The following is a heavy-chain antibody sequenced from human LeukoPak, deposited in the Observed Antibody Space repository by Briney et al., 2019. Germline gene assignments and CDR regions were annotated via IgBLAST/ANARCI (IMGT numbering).Heavy chain of an antibody. Sequence: PGGPLRLSCAASGFTFSSYWMHWVRQAPGKGLVWVSRINSDGSSTSYADSVKGRFTISRDNAKNTLYLQMNSLRAEDTAVYYCARDLGYCSGGSCYVYNWFDPWGQGTLVTVSS. CDR1: GFTFSSYW. V-gene: IGHV3-74*01. CDR2: INSDGSST. J-gene: IGHJ5*02. CDR3: ARDLGYCSGGSCYVYNWFDP. D-gene: IGHD2-15*01.